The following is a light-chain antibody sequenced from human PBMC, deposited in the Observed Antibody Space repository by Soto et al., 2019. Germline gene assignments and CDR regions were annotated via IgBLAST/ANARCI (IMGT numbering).Light chain of an antibody. CDR3: MRCLRTPRS. Sequence: DIVMTQSPLSLPVTPGEPASISCRSSQSLLHSNGYNYLDWYLQKPGQSPHLLVYLGSNRAYGVPDRFSGDGSGTDFTLESSRGEVGDVGVCYFMRCLRTPRSFGEGTERVI. V-gene: IGKV2-28*01. J-gene: IGKJ2*04. CDR1: QSLLHSNGYNY. CDR2: LGS.